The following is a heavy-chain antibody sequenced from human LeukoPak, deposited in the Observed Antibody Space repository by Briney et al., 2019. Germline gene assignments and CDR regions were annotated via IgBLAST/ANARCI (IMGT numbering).Heavy chain of an antibody. Sequence: GGSLRLSCAASGFTVSSNYMSWVRQAPGKGLEWVSVIYNGDGTYYADSVKGRFTISRDNSKNTLYLQMNRLRAEDTAVYYCAKGSRGSCSRTYCYPFDYWGQGTLVTVSS. D-gene: IGHD2-2*01. CDR2: IYNGDGT. V-gene: IGHV3-53*01. J-gene: IGHJ4*02. CDR1: GFTVSSNY. CDR3: AKGSRGSCSRTYCYPFDY.